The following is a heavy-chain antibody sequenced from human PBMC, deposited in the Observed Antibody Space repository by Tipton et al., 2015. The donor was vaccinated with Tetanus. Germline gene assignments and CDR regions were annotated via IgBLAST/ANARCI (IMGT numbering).Heavy chain of an antibody. CDR3: AKDQGGGRVVRLNWFGP. Sequence: TLSLTCTVSGGSISSSPYFWNWIRQQPGKGPEWIGYIYYSGSTYYNPSLKSRVTISVDTSKNQFSLKMNSVTAVDTAMYYCAKDQGGGRVVRLNWFGPWGQGTLVTVSS. V-gene: IGHV4-31*03. D-gene: IGHD6-6*01. J-gene: IGHJ5*02. CDR1: GGSISSSPYF. CDR2: IYYSGST.